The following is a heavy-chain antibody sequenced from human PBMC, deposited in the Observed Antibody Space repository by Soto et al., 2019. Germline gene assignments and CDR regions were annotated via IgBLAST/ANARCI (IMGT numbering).Heavy chain of an antibody. V-gene: IGHV4-30-2*01. Sequence: SVILSLTWAVACGSISGGGDSWSWIRQPPGKGLEWIGYIYHSGSTYYNPSLKSRVTISVDRSKNQFSLKLSSVTAADTAVYYCARVPSPWGQGTLVTVSS. CDR1: CGSISGGGDS. CDR2: IYHSGST. J-gene: IGHJ5*02. CDR3: ARVPSP.